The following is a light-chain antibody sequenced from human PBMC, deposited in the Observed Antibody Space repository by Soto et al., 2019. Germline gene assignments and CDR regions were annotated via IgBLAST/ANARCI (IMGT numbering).Light chain of an antibody. CDR3: YSYRGSNAWV. CDR2: EVS. J-gene: IGLJ3*02. V-gene: IGLV2-14*01. CDR1: SSDVGAYNF. Sequence: QSALTQPASVSGSPGQSITISCTGTSSDVGAYNFVSWYQHHPGTAPKLMIYEVSNRPSGASNRFSGSKSGNTASLTISGLQTEDEADYYCYSYRGSNAWVFGGGTKFTVL.